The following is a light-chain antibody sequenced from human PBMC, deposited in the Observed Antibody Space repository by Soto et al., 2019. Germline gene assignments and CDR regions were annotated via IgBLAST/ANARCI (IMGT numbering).Light chain of an antibody. J-gene: IGKJ4*01. Sequence: DIQMTQSPSTLSASVGDRVTITCRASQSISRDLNWYQQKPGKAPNLLIYAASRLESGVPSRFSGSGSGTDFALTINSLQPEDFATYYCQQSYTTPRLSFGGGTKVDIK. CDR3: QQSYTTPRLS. CDR1: QSISRD. V-gene: IGKV1-39*01. CDR2: AAS.